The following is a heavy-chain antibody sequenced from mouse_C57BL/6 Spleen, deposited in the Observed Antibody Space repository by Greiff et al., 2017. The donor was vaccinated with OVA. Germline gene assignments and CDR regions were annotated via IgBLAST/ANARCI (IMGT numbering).Heavy chain of an antibody. V-gene: IGHV3-6*01. Sequence: EVKVEESGPGLVKPSQSLSLTCSVTGYSITSGYYWNWIRQFPGNKLEWMGYISYDGSNNYNPSLKNRISITRDTSKNQFFLKLNSVTTEDTATYYCARSPYDYDGYWGQGTTLTVSS. D-gene: IGHD2-4*01. CDR3: ARSPYDYDGY. CDR2: ISYDGSN. CDR1: GYSITSGYY. J-gene: IGHJ2*01.